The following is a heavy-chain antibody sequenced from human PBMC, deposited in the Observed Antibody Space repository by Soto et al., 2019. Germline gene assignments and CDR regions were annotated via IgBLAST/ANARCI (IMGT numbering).Heavy chain of an antibody. D-gene: IGHD1-26*01. CDR3: ARAIKRWEVNYYFDF. J-gene: IGHJ4*02. CDR2: IVVDSNTA. Sequence: QVVLLQSGAEVKEPGSSVRVSCQVSGSTFNNFAFSWVRQAPGHGPEWMGGIVVDSNTAEYSQRFQDRVIITEDNSTETLYMELGSLTFEDTAVYYCARAIKRWEVNYYFDFWGQGTLVTVSS. V-gene: IGHV1-69*06. CDR1: GSTFNNFA.